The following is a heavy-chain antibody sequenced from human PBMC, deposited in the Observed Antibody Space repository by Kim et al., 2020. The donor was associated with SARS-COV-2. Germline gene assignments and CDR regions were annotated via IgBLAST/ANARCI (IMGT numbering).Heavy chain of an antibody. V-gene: IGHV1-8*01. Sequence: GNTGYAQKVQGKVSMTKNTSISTAYMELSSLRSEDPAVYYCARSYIVPDYWGQGTLVTVSS. J-gene: IGHJ4*02. CDR3: ARSYIVPDY. CDR2: GNT. D-gene: IGHD5-12*01.